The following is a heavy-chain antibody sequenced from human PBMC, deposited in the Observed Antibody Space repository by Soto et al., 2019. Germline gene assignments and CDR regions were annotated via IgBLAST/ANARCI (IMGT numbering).Heavy chain of an antibody. CDR1: GFTFSSYA. Sequence: PGGSLRLSCAASGFTFSSYAMSWVRQAPGKGLEWVSAISGSGGSTYYADSVKGRFTISRDNSKNTLYLQMNSLRAEDTAVYYCAQLCCIPYDSSGYYGPDYWGQGTLVTVSS. V-gene: IGHV3-23*01. D-gene: IGHD3-22*01. CDR2: ISGSGGST. J-gene: IGHJ4*02. CDR3: AQLCCIPYDSSGYYGPDY.